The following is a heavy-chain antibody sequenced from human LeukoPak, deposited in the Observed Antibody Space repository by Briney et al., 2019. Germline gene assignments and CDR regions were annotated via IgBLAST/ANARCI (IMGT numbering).Heavy chain of an antibody. CDR1: GFTFSSYT. D-gene: IGHD6-19*01. V-gene: IGHV3-21*01. CDR2: INHSNSYI. Sequence: PGGSLRLSCAASGFTFSSYTMSWVRQAPGKGLEWVLTINHSNSYIYYADSVKGRFTISRDNAKNSLYLQMNSLRGEDTAVYYCARYLAVAGTGIVDYWGQGTLVTVSS. J-gene: IGHJ4*02. CDR3: ARYLAVAGTGIVDY.